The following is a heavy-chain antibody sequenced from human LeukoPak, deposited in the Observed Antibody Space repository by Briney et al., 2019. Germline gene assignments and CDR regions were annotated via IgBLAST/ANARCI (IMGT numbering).Heavy chain of an antibody. Sequence: PSETLSLTCTVSGGSISSYYWSWIRQPPGKGLECIGYIYYSGSTNYNPSLKSRVTISVDTSKNQFSLKLSSVTAADTAVYYCASALGGDYYYYGMDVWGQGTTVTVSS. J-gene: IGHJ6*02. CDR1: GGSISSYY. CDR3: ASALGGDYYYYGMDV. CDR2: IYYSGST. V-gene: IGHV4-59*08. D-gene: IGHD3-10*01.